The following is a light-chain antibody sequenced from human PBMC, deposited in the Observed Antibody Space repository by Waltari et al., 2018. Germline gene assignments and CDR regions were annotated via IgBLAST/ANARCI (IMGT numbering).Light chain of an antibody. J-gene: IGLJ1*01. CDR1: SSDVGGYNY. Sequence: QSALTQPRSVSGSPGQPATISCTGTSSDVGGYNYVSWYQQHPGKAPKLMIYDVSKRPSGVPDRFSGSKSGNTASLTISGLQAEDEADYYCCSYAGSYVFGTGTKVTVL. CDR3: CSYAGSYV. CDR2: DVS. V-gene: IGLV2-11*01.